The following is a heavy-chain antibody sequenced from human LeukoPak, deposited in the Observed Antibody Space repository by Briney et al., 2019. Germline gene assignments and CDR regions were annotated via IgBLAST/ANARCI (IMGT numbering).Heavy chain of an antibody. D-gene: IGHD6-19*01. CDR2: INHSGST. J-gene: IGHJ4*02. CDR3: ASPSSGWYSGLVG. V-gene: IGHV4-34*01. CDR1: GFTFSNAW. Sequence: GSLRLSCATSGFTFSNAWMNWVRQAPGKGLEWIGEINHSGSTNYNPSLKSRVTISVDTSKNQFSLKLSSVTAADTAVYYCASPSSGWYSGLVGWGQGTLVTVSS.